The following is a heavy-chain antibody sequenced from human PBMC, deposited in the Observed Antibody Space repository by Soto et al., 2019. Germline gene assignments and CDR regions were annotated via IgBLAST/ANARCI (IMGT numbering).Heavy chain of an antibody. CDR1: GFTFSSYA. V-gene: IGHV3-30-3*01. CDR3: ARDLAPLVDYYYYCGMDV. Sequence: QVQLVESGGGVVQPGRSLRLSCAASGFTFSSYAMHWVRQAPGKGLEWVAVISYDGSNKYYADSVKGRFTISRDNSKNTLYLQMNSLRAEDTAVYYCARDLAPLVDYYYYCGMDVWGQGTTVTVSS. CDR2: ISYDGSNK. D-gene: IGHD2-15*01. J-gene: IGHJ6*02.